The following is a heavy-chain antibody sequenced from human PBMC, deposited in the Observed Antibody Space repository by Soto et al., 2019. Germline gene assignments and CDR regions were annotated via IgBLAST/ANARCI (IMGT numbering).Heavy chain of an antibody. CDR1: GYTFTSYG. V-gene: IGHV1-18*01. Sequence: GASVKVSCKASGYTFTSYGISWVRQAPGQGLEWMGWISAYNGNTSYAQKLQGRVTMTTDTSTSTAYMELRSLRSDDTAVYYCARDWYPVLRYFDWLSTLDAFDIWGQGTMVTVSS. CDR2: ISAYNGNT. CDR3: ARDWYPVLRYFDWLSTLDAFDI. D-gene: IGHD3-9*01. J-gene: IGHJ3*02.